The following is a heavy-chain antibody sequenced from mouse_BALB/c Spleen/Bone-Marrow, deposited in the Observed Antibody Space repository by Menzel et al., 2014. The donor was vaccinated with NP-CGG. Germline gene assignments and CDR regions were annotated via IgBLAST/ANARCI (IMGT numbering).Heavy chain of an antibody. CDR2: IDPANGNT. Sequence: EVKLEESGAELVKPGASVKLSCTASGFNIKDTYMHWVKQRPEQGLEWIGRIDPANGNTKYDPKFQGKATITADTSSNTAYLQLSSLPSEDTAVYYCTTYYDSRFTYWGQGTLVTVSA. J-gene: IGHJ3*01. CDR3: TTYYDSRFTY. D-gene: IGHD2-4*01. CDR1: GFNIKDTY. V-gene: IGHV14-3*02.